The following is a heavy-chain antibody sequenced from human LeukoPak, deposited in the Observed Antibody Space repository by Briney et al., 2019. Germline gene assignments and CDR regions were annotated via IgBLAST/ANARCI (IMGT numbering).Heavy chain of an antibody. CDR1: GYNFNTYG. J-gene: IGHJ4*02. CDR3: VRLPLGYCSSTSCLD. V-gene: IGHV1-18*01. D-gene: IGHD2-2*01. CDR2: ISSSTGNT. Sequence: ASVKVSCKASGYNFNTYGISWVRHAPGQGLEWMGWISSSTGNTKYAQKLQDRVTMTTDTSTSTAYLYLRNLRSDDTAVYYCVRLPLGYCSSTSCLDWGQGTLVTVSS.